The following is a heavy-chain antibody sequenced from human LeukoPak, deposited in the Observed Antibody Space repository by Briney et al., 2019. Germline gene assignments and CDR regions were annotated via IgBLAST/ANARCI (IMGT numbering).Heavy chain of an antibody. V-gene: IGHV1-69*01. Sequence: ASVKVSCKASGGTFSSYAISWVRQAPGQGLEWMGGIIPIFGTANYAQKFQGRVTITADESTSTAYMELSSLRSEGTAVYYCARDPNYYGSGSYSYFDYWGQGTLVTVSS. J-gene: IGHJ4*02. D-gene: IGHD3-10*01. CDR3: ARDPNYYGSGSYSYFDY. CDR1: GGTFSSYA. CDR2: IIPIFGTA.